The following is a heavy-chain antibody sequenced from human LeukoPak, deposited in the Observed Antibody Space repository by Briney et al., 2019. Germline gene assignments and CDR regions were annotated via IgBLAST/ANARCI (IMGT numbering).Heavy chain of an antibody. CDR2: ISSSSNYI. V-gene: IGHV3-21*01. D-gene: IGHD2-21*02. CDR3: ARDGRIVVVTAFDY. Sequence: PGGSLRLSCAVSGLTFSSYNMNWVRQAPGKGLEWVSSISSSSNYIYYADSVKGRFTISRDNAKNSLYLQMNSLRAEDTAVYYCARDGRIVVVTAFDYWGQGTLVTVSS. CDR1: GLTFSSYN. J-gene: IGHJ4*02.